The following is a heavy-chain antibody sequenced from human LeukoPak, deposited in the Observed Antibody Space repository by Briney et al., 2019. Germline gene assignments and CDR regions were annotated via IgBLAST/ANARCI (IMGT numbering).Heavy chain of an antibody. V-gene: IGHV1-2*02. Sequence: ASVNVSCKASGYTFTGYYMHWVRQAPGQGLEWMGWINPNSGGTNYAQKFQGRVTMTRDTSISTAYMELSRLRSDDTAVYYCARESLYSGSYYYYGMDVWGQGTTVTVSS. CDR3: ARESLYSGSYYYYGMDV. CDR2: INPNSGGT. J-gene: IGHJ6*02. CDR1: GYTFTGYY. D-gene: IGHD1-26*01.